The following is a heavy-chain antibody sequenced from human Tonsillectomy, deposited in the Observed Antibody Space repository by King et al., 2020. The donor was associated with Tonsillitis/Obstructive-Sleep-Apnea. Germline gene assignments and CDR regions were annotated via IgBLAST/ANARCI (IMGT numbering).Heavy chain of an antibody. Sequence: QLQESGPGLVKPSETLSLTCTVSGGSIINYYWSWIRQPPGKGLEWLGYIYYNGSTSYNPSLESRVTISEDTSKNQFSLKLSSVTAADPAVYYCARARGPYYRHYGMDGWGQGTTVTVSS. CDR2: IYYNGST. CDR3: ARARGPYYRHYGMDG. V-gene: IGHV4-59*01. J-gene: IGHJ6*02. CDR1: GGSIINYY. D-gene: IGHD3-10*01.